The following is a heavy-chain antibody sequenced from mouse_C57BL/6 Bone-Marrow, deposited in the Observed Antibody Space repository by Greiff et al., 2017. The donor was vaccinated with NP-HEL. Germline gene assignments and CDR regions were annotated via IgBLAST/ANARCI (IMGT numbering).Heavy chain of an antibody. CDR2: IHPNSGST. CDR3: ARHNWYFDY. V-gene: IGHV1-64*01. Sequence: VQLQESGAELVKPGASVKLSCKASGYTFTSYWMHWVKQRPGHGLEWIGMIHPNSGSTNYNEKFKSKATLTVDKSSSTAYMQLSSLTSEDSAVYYCARHNWYFDYWGQGTTLTVSS. D-gene: IGHD4-1*01. CDR1: GYTFTSYW. J-gene: IGHJ2*01.